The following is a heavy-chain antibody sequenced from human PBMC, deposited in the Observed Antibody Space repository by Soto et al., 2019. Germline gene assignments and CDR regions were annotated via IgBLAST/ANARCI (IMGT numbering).Heavy chain of an antibody. CDR2: ISNDGSNK. D-gene: IGHD6-13*01. CDR3: AKLYDQNLRSSWDGDYGMYV. CDR1: GFTFSSYG. V-gene: IGHV3-30*18. J-gene: IGHJ6*02. Sequence: QVQLVESGGGVVQPGRSLRLSCAASGFTFSSYGMHWVRQAPGKGLEWVAVISNDGSNKYYADSVKGRFTISRDNSKNTLYRQMNSLRAEDTAVYYCAKLYDQNLRSSWDGDYGMYVWGQGTTVTVSS.